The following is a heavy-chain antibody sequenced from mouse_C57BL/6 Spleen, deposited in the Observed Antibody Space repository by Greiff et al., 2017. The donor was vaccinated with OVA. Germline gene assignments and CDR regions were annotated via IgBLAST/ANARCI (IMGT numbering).Heavy chain of an antibody. J-gene: IGHJ4*01. D-gene: IGHD4-1*01. CDR3: TRDRTDYAMDY. CDR1: GFTFSSYA. CDR2: LSSGGDYI. Sequence: EVMLVESGEGLVKPGGSLKLSCAASGFTFSSYAMSWVRQTPEKRLEWVAYLSSGGDYIYYADTVKGRFTISRDNARNTLYLQMSSLKSEDTAMYYCTRDRTDYAMDYWGQGTSVTVSS. V-gene: IGHV5-9-1*02.